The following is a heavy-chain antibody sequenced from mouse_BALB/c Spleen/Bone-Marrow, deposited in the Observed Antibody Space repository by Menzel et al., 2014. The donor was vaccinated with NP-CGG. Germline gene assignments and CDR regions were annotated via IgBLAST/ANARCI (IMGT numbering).Heavy chain of an antibody. V-gene: IGHV1-69*02. CDR2: IYPSDNYT. J-gene: IGHJ2*01. CDR1: GYTFTSYW. CDR3: TRTYEYFDY. D-gene: IGHD2-3*01. Sequence: QVQLQQSGAELVRPGASVKLSCKTSGYTFTSYWINWVKQRPRQGLEWIGNIYPSDNYTNYNQKFKDKATLTVDISSTTAYMQLSSPTSEDSAVYYCTRTYEYFDYWGQGTTLTVSS.